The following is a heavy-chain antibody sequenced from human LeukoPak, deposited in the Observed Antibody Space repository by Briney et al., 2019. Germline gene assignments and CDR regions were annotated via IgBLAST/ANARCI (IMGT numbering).Heavy chain of an antibody. Sequence: QSGGSLRLSCAASGFTFSSYAMSWVRQAPGKGLEWVSAISGSGGSTYYADSVKGRFTISRDNSKNTLYLQMNSLRAEDTAVYYCAKDSGSYPEFDYWGQGTLVTVSS. D-gene: IGHD1-26*01. CDR2: ISGSGGST. CDR1: GFTFSSYA. CDR3: AKDSGSYPEFDY. J-gene: IGHJ4*02. V-gene: IGHV3-23*01.